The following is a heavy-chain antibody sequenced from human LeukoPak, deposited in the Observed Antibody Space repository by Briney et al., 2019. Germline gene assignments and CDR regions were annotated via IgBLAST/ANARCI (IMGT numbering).Heavy chain of an antibody. CDR3: ARVAGSYAAPDY. Sequence: VGSLRLSCAASGFTFSSYWIHWVRQAPGKGLVWVSRINSDGSSTTYADSVKGRFTISRDNAKNTLYLQMNSLRAEDTAVYYCARVAGSYAAPDYWGQGTLVTVPS. CDR1: GFTFSSYW. V-gene: IGHV3-74*01. J-gene: IGHJ4*02. CDR2: INSDGSST. D-gene: IGHD3-16*01.